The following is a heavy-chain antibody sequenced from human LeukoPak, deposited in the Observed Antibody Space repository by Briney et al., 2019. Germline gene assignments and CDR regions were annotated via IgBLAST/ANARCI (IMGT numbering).Heavy chain of an antibody. CDR1: GYSFTTYW. CDR2: IYLGDSDT. Sequence: GESLKISCQGSGYSFTTYWIAWVRQMPGKDLEWMGIIYLGDSDTRYSPSFQGQVTISADKSISTAYLQWSSLKASDTAMYYCARRGLYCSGGSCYSFNWFDPWGQGTLVTVSS. V-gene: IGHV5-51*01. D-gene: IGHD2-15*01. J-gene: IGHJ5*02. CDR3: ARRGLYCSGGSCYSFNWFDP.